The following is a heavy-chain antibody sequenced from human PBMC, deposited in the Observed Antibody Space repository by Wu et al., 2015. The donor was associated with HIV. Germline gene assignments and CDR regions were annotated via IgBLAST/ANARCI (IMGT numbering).Heavy chain of an antibody. J-gene: IGHJ5*02. CDR3: ARDGPRGFNPAFKYFDP. V-gene: IGHV1-69*05. CDR2: TIPMFGTP. D-gene: IGHD5-24*01. CDR1: GGTFRDYA. Sequence: QVQVVQSGAVLAKPGSSVRVTCKTSGGTFRDYAVNWVRQAPGQGLEWVGGTIPMFGTPVYAQRFQGRVGITTDNSMATVYMDLNNVTSEDTALYYCARDGPRGFNPAFKYFDPWGQGTLVTVSS.